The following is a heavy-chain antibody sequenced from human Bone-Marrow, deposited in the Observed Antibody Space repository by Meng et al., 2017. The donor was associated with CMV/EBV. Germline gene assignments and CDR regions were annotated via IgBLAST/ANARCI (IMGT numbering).Heavy chain of an antibody. CDR1: GYTFTSYG. CDR3: ARGRIRYCSSTSCSHYYGMDV. V-gene: IGHV1-18*01. J-gene: IGHJ6*02. D-gene: IGHD2-2*01. Sequence: ASVKVSCKASGYTFTSYGISWVRQAPGQGLEWMGWISAYNGNTNYAQKLQGRVTMTTDTSTSTAYMELRSLRSDDTAVYYCARGRIRYCSSTSCSHYYGMDVWGQGTTVTAS. CDR2: ISAYNGNT.